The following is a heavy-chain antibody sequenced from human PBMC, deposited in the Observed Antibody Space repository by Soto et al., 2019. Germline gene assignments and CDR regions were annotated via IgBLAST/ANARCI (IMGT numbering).Heavy chain of an antibody. CDR2: ISGSGGST. Sequence: GGSLRLSCAASGFTFSSYAMSWVRQAPGKGLEWVSAISGSGGSTYYADSVKGRFTISRDNSKHTLYLQMNSLRAEDTAVYYCAKRGNGDSSGYYFDYWGQGTLVTVSS. CDR3: AKRGNGDSSGYYFDY. V-gene: IGHV3-23*01. J-gene: IGHJ4*02. D-gene: IGHD3-22*01. CDR1: GFTFSSYA.